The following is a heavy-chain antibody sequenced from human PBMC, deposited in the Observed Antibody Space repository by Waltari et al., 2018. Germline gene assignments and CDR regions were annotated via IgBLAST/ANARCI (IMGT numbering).Heavy chain of an antibody. J-gene: IGHJ2*01. CDR3: ARHPAMTIMLWYFDL. V-gene: IGHV4-39*01. D-gene: IGHD2-8*01. CDR2: IYYSGST. Sequence: QLQLQESGPGLVKPSETLSLTCTVSGGSISSRSYYWGWIRQPPGRGLEWIGRIYYSGSTYYNPSLKSRVTISVDTAKNQFSRKLSSVTAADTAVYYCARHPAMTIMLWYFDLWGRGTLVTVSS. CDR1: GGSISSRSYY.